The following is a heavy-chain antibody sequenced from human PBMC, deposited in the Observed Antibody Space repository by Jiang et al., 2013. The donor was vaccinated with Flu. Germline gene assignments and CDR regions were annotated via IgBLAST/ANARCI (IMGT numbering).Heavy chain of an antibody. Sequence: PGLVKPSETLSLTCTVSGGSISSSSYYWSWIRQPPGKGLEWIGYIYYSGSTNYNPSLKSRVTISVDTSKNQFSLKLSSVTAADTAVYYCARRPYYYGSGSTPVGAFDIWGQGTMVTVSS. CDR1: GGSISSSSYY. D-gene: IGHD3-10*01. CDR2: IYYSGST. CDR3: ARRPYYYGSGSTPVGAFDI. J-gene: IGHJ3*02. V-gene: IGHV4-61*05.